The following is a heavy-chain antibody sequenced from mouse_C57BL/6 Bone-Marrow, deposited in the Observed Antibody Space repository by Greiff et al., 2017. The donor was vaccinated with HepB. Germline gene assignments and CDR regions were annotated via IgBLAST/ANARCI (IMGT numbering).Heavy chain of an antibody. V-gene: IGHV14-4*01. CDR2: IDPENGDT. Sequence: EVQRVESGAELVRPGASVKLSCTASGFNIKDDYMHWVKQRPEQGLEWIGWIDPENGDTEYASKFQGKATITADTSSNTAYLQLSSLTSEDTAVYYCTTLYYSNPYYFDYWGQGTTLTVSS. CDR1: GFNIKDDY. J-gene: IGHJ2*01. CDR3: TTLYYSNPYYFDY. D-gene: IGHD2-5*01.